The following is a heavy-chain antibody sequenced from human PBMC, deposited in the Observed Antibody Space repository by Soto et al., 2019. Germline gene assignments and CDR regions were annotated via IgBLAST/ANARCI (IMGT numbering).Heavy chain of an antibody. Sequence: GGSLRLSCAASGFTFSSYAMSWVRQAPGKGLEWVSAISGSGGSTYYAASVKGRFTISRDNSKNTLYLQMNSLRAEDTAVYYCAKDHDILTGYYNVGAFDIWGQGTMVTVSS. CDR3: AKDHDILTGYYNVGAFDI. CDR2: ISGSGGST. J-gene: IGHJ3*02. V-gene: IGHV3-23*01. D-gene: IGHD3-9*01. CDR1: GFTFSSYA.